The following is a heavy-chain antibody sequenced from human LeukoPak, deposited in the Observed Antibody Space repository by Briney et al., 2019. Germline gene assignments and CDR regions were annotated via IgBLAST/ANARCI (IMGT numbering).Heavy chain of an antibody. CDR2: INPNSGGT. V-gene: IGHV1-2*02. D-gene: IGHD2-2*01. J-gene: IGHJ4*02. CDR1: GYTFTGYY. CDR3: ARDGSVTRYCSSTSRYLGY. Sequence: ASVKVSCKASGYTFTGYYMHWVRQAPGQGLEWMGWINPNSGGTNYAQKFQGRVTMTRDTSISTAYMELSRLRSDDTAVYYCARDGSVTRYCSSTSRYLGYWGQGTLVTVSS.